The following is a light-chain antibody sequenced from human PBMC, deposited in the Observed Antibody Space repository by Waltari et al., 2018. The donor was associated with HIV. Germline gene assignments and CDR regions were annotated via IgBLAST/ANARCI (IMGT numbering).Light chain of an antibody. Sequence: QSALTQPPSVSGAPGQRVTISCTAGSSTIGESYDVHWYQQLPGTAPKLLIYANINRPSGVPDRFSGSKSGTSASLAITGLQAEDEADYYCQSFDNSLGGSVIFGGGTKLTVL. CDR1: SSTIGESYD. CDR3: QSFDNSLGGSVI. J-gene: IGLJ2*01. V-gene: IGLV1-40*01. CDR2: ANI.